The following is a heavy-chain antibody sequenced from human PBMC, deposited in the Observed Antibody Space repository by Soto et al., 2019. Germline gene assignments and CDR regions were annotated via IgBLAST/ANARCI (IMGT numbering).Heavy chain of an antibody. CDR2: IYYTGKT. J-gene: IGHJ4*02. CDR3: VRPFSSRYYFGYFDY. V-gene: IGHV4-39*01. CDR1: VGSITDSAYF. Sequence: SETLSLTCTVSVGSITDSAYFWGWIRQTPGKGLEWIGTIYYTGKTYYNPSLNSRVNISLDTSKNQFSLRLTSVTAEDTAVYYCVRPFSSRYYFGYFDYWGPGSLVTVSS. D-gene: IGHD3-3*01.